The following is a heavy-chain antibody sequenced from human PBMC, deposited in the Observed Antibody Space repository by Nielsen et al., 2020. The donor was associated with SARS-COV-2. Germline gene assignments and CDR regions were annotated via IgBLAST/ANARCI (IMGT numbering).Heavy chain of an antibody. CDR2: ISGSGGST. V-gene: IGHV3-23*01. D-gene: IGHD3-10*01. Sequence: GGSLRLSCAASGFTFSSYAMSWVRQAPGKGLEWVSAISGSGGSTYYADSVKGRFTISRDNSKNTLYLQMNSLRAEDTAVYYCANVGGLLWFGESNWFDPWGQGTLVTVSS. CDR3: ANVGGLLWFGESNWFDP. CDR1: GFTFSSYA. J-gene: IGHJ5*02.